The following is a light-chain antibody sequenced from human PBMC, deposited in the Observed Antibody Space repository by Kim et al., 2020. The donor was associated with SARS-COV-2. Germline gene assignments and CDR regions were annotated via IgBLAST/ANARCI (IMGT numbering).Light chain of an antibody. CDR3: SSYTSSSTQV. CDR1: SSDVGGYNY. J-gene: IGLJ3*02. CDR2: DVS. Sequence: QSVLTQPASVSGSPGQSITISCTGTSSDVGGYNYVSWYQQHPGKAPKLMIYDVSNRPSGVSNRFSGSKSGNTASLTISGLQAEDEADYYCSSYTSSSTQVVGGGTQLTVL. V-gene: IGLV2-14*03.